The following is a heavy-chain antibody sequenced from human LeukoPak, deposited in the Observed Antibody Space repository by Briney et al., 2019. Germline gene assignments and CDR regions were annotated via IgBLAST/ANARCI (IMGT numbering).Heavy chain of an antibody. CDR1: GGTISSYA. CDR3: ARERYDYVWGSLDFRFDP. D-gene: IGHD3-16*01. CDR2: IIPIFGTA. J-gene: IGHJ5*02. V-gene: IGHV1-69*13. Sequence: SVKVSCKASGGTISSYAISWVRQAPGQGLEWMGGIIPIFGTANYAQKFQGRVTITADESTSTAYMELSSLRSEDTAVYYCARERYDYVWGSLDFRFDPWGQGTLVTVSS.